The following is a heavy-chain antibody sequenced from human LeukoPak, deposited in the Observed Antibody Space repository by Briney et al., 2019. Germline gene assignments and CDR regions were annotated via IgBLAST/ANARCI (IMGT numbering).Heavy chain of an antibody. Sequence: ASVKVSCKASGGTFSSYAISWVRQAPGQGLEWMGRIIPILGIANYAQKFQGRVTITADKSTSTAYMELSSLRSEDTAVYYCANTYYYDSSGAYYFDYWGQGTLVTVSS. D-gene: IGHD3-22*01. CDR3: ANTYYYDSSGAYYFDY. CDR2: IIPILGIA. J-gene: IGHJ4*02. CDR1: GGTFSSYA. V-gene: IGHV1-69*04.